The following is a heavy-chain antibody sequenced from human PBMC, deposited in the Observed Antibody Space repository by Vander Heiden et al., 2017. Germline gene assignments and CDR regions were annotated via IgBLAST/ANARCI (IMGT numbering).Heavy chain of an antibody. Sequence: QVQLQESGPGLVKPSETLSLTCTISGDSMTSYYWTWIRQSAGQGLGWIGRIYANGNANYNPSLKSRVTMSIDTSKNQFSLTLTSVTAADTALYFCARQIWGGWYGDVWGQGTTVTVSS. CDR3: ARQIWGGWYGDV. J-gene: IGHJ6*02. D-gene: IGHD6-19*01. V-gene: IGHV4-4*07. CDR2: IYANGNA. CDR1: GDSMTSYY.